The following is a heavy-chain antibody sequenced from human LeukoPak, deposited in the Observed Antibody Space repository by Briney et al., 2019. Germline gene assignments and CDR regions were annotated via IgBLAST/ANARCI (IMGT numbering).Heavy chain of an antibody. D-gene: IGHD3-9*01. CDR1: GFTFNRYN. V-gene: IGHV3-21*04. Sequence: GGSLRLSCAASGFTFNRYNMNWVRRAPGKGLEWVSSISTSSSYIYYADSVRGRFTISRDNAKNSLYLQMNSLRAEDTAVYYCAKLWGRYFDWSEFDDWGQGTLVTVSS. CDR3: AKLWGRYFDWSEFDD. J-gene: IGHJ4*02. CDR2: ISTSSSYI.